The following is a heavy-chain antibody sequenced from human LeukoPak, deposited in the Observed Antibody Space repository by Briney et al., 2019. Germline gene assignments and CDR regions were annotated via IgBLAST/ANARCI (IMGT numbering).Heavy chain of an antibody. D-gene: IGHD5-12*01. Sequence: ASVKVSCKASGYTLTGYYMHWVRQAPGQGLEWMGRINPNSGGTNFAQRFQGRVTMTRDTSISTAYTELSRLRSDDTAVYYCTRDSYEDYYFDYWGQGTLVTVSS. V-gene: IGHV1-2*06. CDR1: GYTLTGYY. CDR2: INPNSGGT. CDR3: TRDSYEDYYFDY. J-gene: IGHJ4*02.